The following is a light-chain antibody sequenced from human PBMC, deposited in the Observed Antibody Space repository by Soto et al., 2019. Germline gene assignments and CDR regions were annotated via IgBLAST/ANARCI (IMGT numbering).Light chain of an antibody. J-gene: IGKJ2*03. V-gene: IGKV3-20*01. CDR2: GAS. CDR1: QSVSSSY. Sequence: EIVLTQSPGTLSLSPGERATLSCRASQSVSSSYLAGYQQKPAQAPRLLIYGASSRATGIPDRFSGSGSGTDFTLTISRLEPEDFAVYYCQQYGSSPPYSFGQGTKLEIK. CDR3: QQYGSSPPYS.